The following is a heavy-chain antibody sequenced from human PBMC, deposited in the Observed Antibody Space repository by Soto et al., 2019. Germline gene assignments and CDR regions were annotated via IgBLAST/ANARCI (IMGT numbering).Heavy chain of an antibody. CDR2: IIPIFGTA. CDR3: ARDHTLGSSWQRHFDY. D-gene: IGHD6-13*01. CDR1: GGTFSSYA. V-gene: IGHV1-69*12. Sequence: QVQLVQSGAEVKKPGSSVKVSCKASGGTFSSYAISWVRQAPGQGLEWMGGIIPIFGTANYAQKFQGRVTITADEXTXIAYMELSSLRSEDTAVYYCARDHTLGSSWQRHFDYWGQGTLVTVSS. J-gene: IGHJ4*02.